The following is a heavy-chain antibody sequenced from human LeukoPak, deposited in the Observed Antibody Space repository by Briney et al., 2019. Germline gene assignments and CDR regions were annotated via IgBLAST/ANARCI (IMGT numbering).Heavy chain of an antibody. Sequence: SETLSLTCTVSGGSISSSNYYWGWIRQPPGKGLEWIGYLYYTGSTNYNPSLRSRVTISVDTSKNQFSLKLSSVTAADTAVYYCSRRSRAATGGAFDIWGQGTGVTVSS. CDR1: GGSISSSNYY. V-gene: IGHV4-61*05. D-gene: IGHD6-13*01. CDR3: SRRSRAATGGAFDI. CDR2: LYYTGST. J-gene: IGHJ3*02.